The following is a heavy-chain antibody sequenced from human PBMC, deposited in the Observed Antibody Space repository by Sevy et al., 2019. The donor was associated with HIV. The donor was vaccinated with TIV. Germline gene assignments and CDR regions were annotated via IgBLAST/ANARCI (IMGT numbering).Heavy chain of an antibody. CDR2: IYSGGST. CDR1: GFTVISNY. Sequence: GGSLRLSCAASGFTVISNYMSWVRQAPGKGLEWVSLIYSGGSTYYADSVKGRFTISRDNSKNTLYLQMNSLTAEDTAVYFCARVRGFGYGSSQGSFDIWGQGTMVTVSS. V-gene: IGHV3-53*01. CDR3: ARVRGFGYGSSQGSFDI. J-gene: IGHJ3*02. D-gene: IGHD6-6*01.